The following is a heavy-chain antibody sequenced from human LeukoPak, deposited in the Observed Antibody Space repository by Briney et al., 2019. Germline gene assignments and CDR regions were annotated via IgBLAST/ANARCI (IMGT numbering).Heavy chain of an antibody. CDR2: IKQDGSEK. CDR3: ARDTPLEVLFDY. J-gene: IGHJ4*02. CDR1: GFTFSSYA. Sequence: PGGSLRLSCAASGFTFSSYAMSWVRQAPGKGLEWVANIKQDGSEKYYVDSVKGRFTISRDNAKNSLYLQMNSLRAEDTAVYYCARDTPLEVLFDYWGQGTLVTVSS. D-gene: IGHD3-10*01. V-gene: IGHV3-7*01.